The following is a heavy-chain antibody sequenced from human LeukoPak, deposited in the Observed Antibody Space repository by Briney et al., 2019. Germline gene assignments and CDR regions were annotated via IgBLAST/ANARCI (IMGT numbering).Heavy chain of an antibody. J-gene: IGHJ6*03. CDR1: GGSISSYY. V-gene: IGHV4-59*01. Sequence: SETLSLTCTVSGGSISSYYWSWIRQPPGKGLEWIGYIYYSGSTNYNPSLKSRVTISVDTSKNQFSLKLSSVTAADTAVYYCARAGLQAYYYYYMDGWGKGTTVTVS. CDR3: ARAGLQAYYYYYMDG. D-gene: IGHD4-11*01. CDR2: IYYSGST.